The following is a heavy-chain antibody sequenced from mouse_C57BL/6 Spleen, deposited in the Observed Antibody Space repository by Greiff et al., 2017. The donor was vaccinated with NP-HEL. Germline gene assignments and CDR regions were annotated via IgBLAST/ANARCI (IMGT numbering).Heavy chain of an antibody. CDR2: INPNNGGT. CDR3: ARRNYGNYDY. V-gene: IGHV1-18*01. D-gene: IGHD2-1*01. J-gene: IGHJ2*01. Sequence: VQLQQSGPELVKPGASVKIPCKASGYTFTDYNMDWVKQSHGKSLEWIGDINPNNGGTIYNQKFKGKATLTVDKSSSTAYMEFPGLTPEETAVYNCARRNYGNYDYGGKGTTLTVSS. CDR1: GYTFTDYN.